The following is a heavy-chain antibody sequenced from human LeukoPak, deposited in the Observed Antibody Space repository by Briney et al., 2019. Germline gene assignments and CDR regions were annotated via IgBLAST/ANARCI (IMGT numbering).Heavy chain of an antibody. V-gene: IGHV3-23*01. CDR3: ARNFGGGDRSGPFY. CDR2: ISGSGINA. Sequence: PGGSLRLSCAASGFTFSSYGMSWVRQAPGKGLEWVSAISGSGINAYYADSVKGRFTISRDNAKNSLYLQMNSLRAEDTAFYYCARNFGGGDRSGPFYWGQGTLVTVSS. CDR1: GFTFSSYG. J-gene: IGHJ4*02. D-gene: IGHD3-22*01.